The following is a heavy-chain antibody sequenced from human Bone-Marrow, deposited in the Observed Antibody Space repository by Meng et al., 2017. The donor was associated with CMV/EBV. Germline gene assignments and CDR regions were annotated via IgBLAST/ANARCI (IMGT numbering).Heavy chain of an antibody. CDR2: ISWNSGSI. J-gene: IGHJ6*02. V-gene: IGHV3-9*01. CDR3: TRVGLAMDV. CDR1: GFTFDDYA. Sequence: SLKISCAASGFTFDDYAMHWVRQGPGKGLEWVAGISWNSGSIAYRDSVKGRFTISRDHAKNSLYLQMNSLRDEDTALYYCTRVGLAMDVWGQGTTVTVSS.